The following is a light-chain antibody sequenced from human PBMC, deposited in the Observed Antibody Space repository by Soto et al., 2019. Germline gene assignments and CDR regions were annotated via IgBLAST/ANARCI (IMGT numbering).Light chain of an antibody. J-gene: IGKJ4*01. Sequence: DIQMTHSPSSLSASVVYIVTITFRSSQSISSYLNLYQQKSGKAPKLLIYDASDLETGVPSRFSGSGSGTDFTFTINSLQPEDIATYYCQKYDNLPLNFGGGTKVDIK. CDR1: QSISSY. V-gene: IGKV1-33*01. CDR3: QKYDNLPLN. CDR2: DAS.